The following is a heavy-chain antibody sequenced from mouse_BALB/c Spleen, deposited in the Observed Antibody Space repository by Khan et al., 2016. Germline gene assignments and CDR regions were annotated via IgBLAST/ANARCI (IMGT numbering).Heavy chain of an antibody. CDR2: IAPGSDNT. Sequence: DLVKPGASVKLSCKASGYTFTSYWINWIKQRPGQGLEWIGRIAPGSDNTYYNEMFKGKATLTVDTSSSTAYIQLSSLSFEDSAVYFCARDGNYFDYWGQGTTLTVSS. J-gene: IGHJ2*01. D-gene: IGHD2-1*01. V-gene: IGHV1S41*01. CDR1: GYTFTSYW. CDR3: ARDGNYFDY.